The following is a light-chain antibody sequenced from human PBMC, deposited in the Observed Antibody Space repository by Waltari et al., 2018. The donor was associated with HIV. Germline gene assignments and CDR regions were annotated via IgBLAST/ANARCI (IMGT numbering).Light chain of an antibody. J-gene: IGLJ2*01. CDR3: SSYTSSSTLGVV. CDR1: ASDIYKD. V-gene: IGLV2-14*01. Sequence: QSALAQPASVSGSPGQTISISCTGVASDIYKDVSWYQQHPGKAPKLMIYEVSNRPSGVSNRFSGSKSGNTASLTISGLQAEDEADYYCSSYTSSSTLGVVFGGGTKLTVL. CDR2: EVS.